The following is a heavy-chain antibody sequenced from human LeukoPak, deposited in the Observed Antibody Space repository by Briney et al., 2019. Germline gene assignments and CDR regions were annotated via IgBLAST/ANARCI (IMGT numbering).Heavy chain of an antibody. Sequence: PGGSLRLSCAASGFTFSTYGMHWVRQAPGKGLEWVAIIWYDGSNKYYADSVKGRFTISRDNSKNTLYLQMNSLRAEDTAVYYCATLGGPSTFGELLVALDYWGQGAPVTVSS. CDR1: GFTFSTYG. CDR3: ATLGGPSTFGELLVALDY. CDR2: IWYDGSNK. D-gene: IGHD3-10*01. J-gene: IGHJ4*02. V-gene: IGHV3-33*08.